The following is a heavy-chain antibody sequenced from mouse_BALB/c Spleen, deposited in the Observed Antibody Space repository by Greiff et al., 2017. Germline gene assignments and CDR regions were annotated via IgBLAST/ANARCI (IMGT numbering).Heavy chain of an antibody. CDR3: ARGSPPYWYFDV. CDR1: GFSLTSYG. V-gene: IGHV2-6-2*01. Sequence: VQLKESGPDLVAPSQSLSITCTVSGFSLTSYGVHWVRQPPGKGLEWLVVIWSDGSTTYNSALKSRLSISKDNSKSQVFLKMNSLQTDDTAMYYCARGSPPYWYFDVWGAGTTVTVSS. CDR2: IWSDGST. J-gene: IGHJ1*01. D-gene: IGHD1-1*02.